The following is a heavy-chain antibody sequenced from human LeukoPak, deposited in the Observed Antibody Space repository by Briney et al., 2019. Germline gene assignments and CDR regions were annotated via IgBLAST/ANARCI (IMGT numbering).Heavy chain of an antibody. V-gene: IGHV1-2*06. CDR3: ARDYKSLSRIAAAGTYDY. CDR1: GYTFTGYY. Sequence: GASVKVSCKASGYTFTGYYMHWVRQAPGQGLEWMGRINPNSGGTNYAQKFQGRVTMTRDTSISTAYMELSRLRSDDTAVYYCARDYKSLSRIAAAGTYDYWGQGTLVTVYS. J-gene: IGHJ4*02. D-gene: IGHD6-13*01. CDR2: INPNSGGT.